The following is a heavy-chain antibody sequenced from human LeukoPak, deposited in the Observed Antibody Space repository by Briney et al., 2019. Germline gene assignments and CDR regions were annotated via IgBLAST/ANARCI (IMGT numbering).Heavy chain of an antibody. CDR1: GGSFSGYY. V-gene: IGHV4-34*01. CDR3: ARASNWGGLDY. J-gene: IGHJ4*02. CDR2: INHSGST. Sequence: SETLSLTCAVYGGSFSGYYWSWIRQPPGKGLEWIGEINHSGSTNYNPSLKSRVTISVDTSKNQFSLKVSSVTAADTAVYYCARASNWGGLDYWGQGTLVTVSS. D-gene: IGHD7-27*01.